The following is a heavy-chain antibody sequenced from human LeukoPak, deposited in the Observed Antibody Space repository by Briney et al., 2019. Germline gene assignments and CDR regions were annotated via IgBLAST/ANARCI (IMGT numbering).Heavy chain of an antibody. Sequence: GGSLRLSCTVSGFTFSNYWMTWVRQAPGKGLEGVAKIKKDGSAKYYADSVKGRFTISRDNAKNSLYLQMNSLRAEDTAVYYCARSWSLDYWGQGTLVTVSS. D-gene: IGHD3-3*01. J-gene: IGHJ4*02. CDR2: IKKDGSAK. CDR3: ARSWSLDY. CDR1: GFTFSNYW. V-gene: IGHV3-7*03.